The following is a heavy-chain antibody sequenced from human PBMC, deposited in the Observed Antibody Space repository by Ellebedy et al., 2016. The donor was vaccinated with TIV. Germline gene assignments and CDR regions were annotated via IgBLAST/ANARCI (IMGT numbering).Heavy chain of an antibody. J-gene: IGHJ5*02. V-gene: IGHV4-39*01. D-gene: IGHD6-19*01. CDR1: GGSISSSSYY. CDR3: ARPHSIAVAGTFWFDP. Sequence: SETLSLTXTVSGGSISSSSYYWGWIRQPPGKGLEWIGSIYYSGSTYYNPSLMSRVTISVDTSKNQFSLKLSSVTAADTAVYYCARPHSIAVAGTFWFDPWGQGTLVTVSS. CDR2: IYYSGST.